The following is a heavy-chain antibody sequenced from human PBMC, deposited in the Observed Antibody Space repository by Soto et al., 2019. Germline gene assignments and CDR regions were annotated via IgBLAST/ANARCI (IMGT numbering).Heavy chain of an antibody. V-gene: IGHV1-46*03. J-gene: IGHJ5*02. CDR1: GYTFTSYY. D-gene: IGHD3-10*01. Sequence: QVQLVQSGAEVKKPGASVKVSCKASGYTFTSYYMHWVRQAPGQGLEWMGIINPSGGSTSYAQKFQGRVSMTRYTSTSTVYMELSSLRSEDTAVYYCARSQWFGEDFDPWGQGTLVTVSS. CDR2: INPSGGST. CDR3: ARSQWFGEDFDP.